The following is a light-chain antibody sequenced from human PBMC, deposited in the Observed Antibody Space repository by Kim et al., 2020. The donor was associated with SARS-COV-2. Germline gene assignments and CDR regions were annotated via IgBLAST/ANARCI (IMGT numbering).Light chain of an antibody. V-gene: IGLV2-14*03. J-gene: IGLJ1*01. Sequence: ITISGNGTSSDVGAYNYVSWYQRHPGKAPKLMIYDFSNRPSGVSNRFSGSKSGNTASLTISGLQAEDEADYYCSSFTSSSTSSVFGTGTKVTVL. CDR1: SSDVGAYNY. CDR2: DFS. CDR3: SSFTSSSTSSV.